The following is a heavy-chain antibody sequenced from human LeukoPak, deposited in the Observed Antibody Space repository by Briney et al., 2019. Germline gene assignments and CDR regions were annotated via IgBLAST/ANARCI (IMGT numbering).Heavy chain of an antibody. Sequence: QSGGSLRLSCVDSGPTLSRHAMHWVRQAPGKGLEWVAVISSDGNNKYYTDPVKGRFTISRDSSKNTLYLQMNSLRAEDTAVYYCARDEGWELLRYCFDYWGQGTLVTVSS. D-gene: IGHD1-26*01. CDR2: ISSDGNNK. CDR3: ARDEGWELLRYCFDY. J-gene: IGHJ4*02. V-gene: IGHV3-30-3*01. CDR1: GPTLSRHA.